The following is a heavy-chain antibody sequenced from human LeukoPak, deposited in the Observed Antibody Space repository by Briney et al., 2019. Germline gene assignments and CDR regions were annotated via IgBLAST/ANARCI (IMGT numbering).Heavy chain of an antibody. Sequence: ASVKVSCKASGYTFTSYDINWVRQATGLGLEWMGWMNPNSGNTGYAQKFQGRVTMTRNTSISTAYMELSSLRSEDTAVYYCARGYYDFWSGYWYYFDYWGQGTLVTVSS. V-gene: IGHV1-8*01. CDR1: GYTFTSYD. J-gene: IGHJ4*02. D-gene: IGHD3-3*01. CDR3: ARGYYDFWSGYWYYFDY. CDR2: MNPNSGNT.